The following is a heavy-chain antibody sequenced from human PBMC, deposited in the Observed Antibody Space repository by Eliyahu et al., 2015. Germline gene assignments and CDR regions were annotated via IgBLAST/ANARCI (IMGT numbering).Heavy chain of an antibody. J-gene: IGHJ3*02. CDR2: ISWNSGSI. D-gene: IGHD1-26*01. V-gene: IGHV3-9*01. CDR1: XFXFXDYX. Sequence: EVQLVESGGGLVQPGRPLRLSCAASXFXFXDYXMHWVRQAPGKGLEGVSGISWNSGSIGYADSVKGRFTISRDNAKNSLYLQXNSLRAEDTALYYCAKTKRSGSYLAQDAFDIWGQGTMVTVSS. CDR3: AKTKRSGSYLAQDAFDI.